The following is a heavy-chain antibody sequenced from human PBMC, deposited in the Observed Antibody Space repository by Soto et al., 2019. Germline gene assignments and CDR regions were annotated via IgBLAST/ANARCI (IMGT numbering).Heavy chain of an antibody. CDR2: ISGSGGST. J-gene: IGHJ4*02. D-gene: IGHD4-17*01. V-gene: IGHV3-23*01. CDR1: GFTFSSYA. Sequence: GGSLRLSCAASGFTFSSYAMSWVRQAPGKGLERVSAISGSGGSTYYADSVKGRFTISRDNSKNTLYLQMNSLRAEDTAVYYCARDLGYGDYDYWGQGTLVTVSS. CDR3: ARDLGYGDYDY.